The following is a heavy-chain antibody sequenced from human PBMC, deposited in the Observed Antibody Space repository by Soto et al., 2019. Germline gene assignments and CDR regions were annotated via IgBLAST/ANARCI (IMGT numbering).Heavy chain of an antibody. V-gene: IGHV4-39*01. CDR2: IYYSGST. D-gene: IGHD1-26*01. CDR1: GGSISSSSYY. Sequence: SETLSLTCTVSGGSISSSSYYWGWIRQPPGKGLEWIGSIYYSGSTYYNPSLKSRVTISVDTSKNQFSLKLSSVTAADTAVYYCARGGSYPSANFDYWGQGTLVTVSS. CDR3: ARGGSYPSANFDY. J-gene: IGHJ4*02.